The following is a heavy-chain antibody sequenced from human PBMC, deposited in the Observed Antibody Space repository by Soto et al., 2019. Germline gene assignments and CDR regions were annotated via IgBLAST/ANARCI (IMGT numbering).Heavy chain of an antibody. CDR3: ARDRYDGYYYMDV. CDR2: IKQDGSEK. V-gene: IGHV3-7*01. Sequence: EVQLVESGGGLVQPGGSLRLSCAASGFTFSSYWMSWVRQAPGKGLEWVANIKQDGSEKYYVDSVKGRFTISRDNAKNSLYLQMNSLRAEDTAVYYCARDRYDGYYYMDVWGKGTTVTVSS. D-gene: IGHD3-3*01. CDR1: GFTFSSYW. J-gene: IGHJ6*03.